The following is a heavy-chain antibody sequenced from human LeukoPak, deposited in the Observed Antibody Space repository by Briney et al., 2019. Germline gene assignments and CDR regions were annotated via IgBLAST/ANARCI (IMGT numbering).Heavy chain of an antibody. V-gene: IGHV4-59*01. CDR3: ATIINITIIDNYYMDV. J-gene: IGHJ6*03. CDR1: GSSISSYY. D-gene: IGHD3-22*01. Sequence: SETLSLTCTVPGSSISSYYWSWIRQPPGKGLEWIGYIYYSGSTTYNPSFKSRVTMSVDTSNNQFSLKLSYVTAADTAVYYCATIINITIIDNYYMDVWGKGTTVTVSS. CDR2: IYYSGST.